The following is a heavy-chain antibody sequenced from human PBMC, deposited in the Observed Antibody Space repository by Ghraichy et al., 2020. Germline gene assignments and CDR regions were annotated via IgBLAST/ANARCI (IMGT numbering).Heavy chain of an antibody. J-gene: IGHJ5*02. V-gene: IGHV1-18*01. D-gene: IGHD6-13*01. CDR3: ARDGSGYSSSWYRVNNWFDP. CDR2: ISAYNGNT. CDR1: GYTFTSYG. Sequence: ASVKVSCKASGYTFTSYGISWVRQAPGQGLEWMGWISAYNGNTNYAQKLQGRVTMTTDTSTSTAYMELRSLRSDDTAVYYCARDGSGYSSSWYRVNNWFDPWCQGTLVTVSS.